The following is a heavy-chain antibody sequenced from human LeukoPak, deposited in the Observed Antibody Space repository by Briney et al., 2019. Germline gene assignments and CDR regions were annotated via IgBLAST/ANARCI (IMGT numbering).Heavy chain of an antibody. D-gene: IGHD5-12*01. J-gene: IGHJ4*02. CDR1: GFTFSSFE. V-gene: IGHV3-48*03. CDR2: ISTSGITI. Sequence: GGSLRLSCAASGFTFSSFEMNWVRQAPGTGLEWVSYISTSGITIYYADSVKGRFTISRDNAKNSLYLQMNSLRAEDTAVYYCAREMGGYPFDYWGQGTLVTVSS. CDR3: AREMGGYPFDY.